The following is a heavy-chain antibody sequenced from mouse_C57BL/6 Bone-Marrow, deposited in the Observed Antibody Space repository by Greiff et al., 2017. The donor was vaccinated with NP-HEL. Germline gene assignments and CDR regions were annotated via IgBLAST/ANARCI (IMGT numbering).Heavy chain of an antibody. CDR2: ISSGSSTI. Sequence: EVKVEESGGGLVKPGGSLKLSCAASGFTFSDYGMHWVRQAPEKGLEWVAYISSGSSTIYYADTVKGRFPISRDNAKNTLFLQMTSLRSEDTAMYYCARRLITTVVATKYFDVWGTGTTVTVSS. CDR1: GFTFSDYG. V-gene: IGHV5-17*01. CDR3: ARRLITTVVATKYFDV. D-gene: IGHD1-1*01. J-gene: IGHJ1*03.